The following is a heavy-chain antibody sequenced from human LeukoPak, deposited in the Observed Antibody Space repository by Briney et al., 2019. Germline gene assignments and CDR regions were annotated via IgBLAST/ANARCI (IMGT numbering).Heavy chain of an antibody. CDR1: GYDFSTYW. J-gene: IGHJ3*02. CDR3: ARDGPVPATADAFDI. CDR2: IYPGDSDT. V-gene: IGHV5-51*01. D-gene: IGHD2-2*01. Sequence: GESLKISCKGSGYDFSTYWIGWVRQMPGQGLEWMGIIYPGDSDTRNSPSLRGQVTISADKSISTVYLQWSSLKASDTAMYYCARDGPVPATADAFDIWDQGTMVTVSS.